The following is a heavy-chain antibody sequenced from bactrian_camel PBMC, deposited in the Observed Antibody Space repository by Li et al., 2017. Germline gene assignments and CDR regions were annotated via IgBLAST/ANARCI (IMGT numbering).Heavy chain of an antibody. CDR3: LTGRAE. J-gene: IGHJ4*01. V-gene: IGHV3S53*01. CDR2: IDSDGST. D-gene: IGHD8*01. Sequence: HVQLVESGGGLVQPGGSLRLSCAATGKTNVLNCMGWFRQAPGKEREGVAAIDSDGSTSYADSVKGRFTISKDNAKSTLYLQLNSLKTEDTAMYYCLTGRAEWGQGTQVTVS. CDR1: GKTNVLNC.